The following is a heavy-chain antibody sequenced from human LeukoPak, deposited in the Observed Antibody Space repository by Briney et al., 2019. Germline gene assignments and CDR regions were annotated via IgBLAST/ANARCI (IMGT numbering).Heavy chain of an antibody. J-gene: IGHJ6*03. CDR2: ISSSSSTV. V-gene: IGHV3-48*01. CDR3: ARDAGFGGNSDYYYMDV. D-gene: IGHD4-23*01. CDR1: GFTFSSYE. Sequence: SGGSLRLSCAASGFTFSSYEMNWVRQAPGKGLEWVSYISSSSSTVYYADSVKGRFSISKDYAKNSLYLQMNSLRAEDTAVYFCARDAGFGGNSDYYYMDVWGKGTTVTVSS.